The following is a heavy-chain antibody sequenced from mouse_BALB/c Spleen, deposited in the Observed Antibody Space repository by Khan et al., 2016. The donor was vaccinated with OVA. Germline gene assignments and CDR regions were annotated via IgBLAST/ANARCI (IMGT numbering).Heavy chain of an antibody. Sequence: EVQLQESGPDLVKPSQSLSLTCTVTGYSITSGYSWYWIRQFPGNKLECMGNIHYGGNTNYNPSLKSRITITRDTSRNPFFLQLNSVTSEDTAYYYSARAYRWFPYWGQGTLVTVSA. J-gene: IGHJ3*01. CDR1: GYSITSGYS. CDR3: ARAYRWFPY. CDR2: IHYGGNT. V-gene: IGHV3-1*02.